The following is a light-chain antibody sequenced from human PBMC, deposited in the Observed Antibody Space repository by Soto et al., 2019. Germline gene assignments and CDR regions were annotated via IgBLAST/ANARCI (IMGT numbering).Light chain of an antibody. CDR1: SSNIGSNT. CDR3: VVWDDSLNGVV. CDR2: SYN. J-gene: IGLJ2*01. V-gene: IGLV1-44*01. Sequence: QSVLTQPPSASGTPGQRVTISCSGSSSNIGSNTVNWYQQLPGTAPKLLIYSYNQRPSGVPDRFSGSRSGTSASLAISGLQSEDQADYYCVVWDDSLNGVVFGGGTKLTVL.